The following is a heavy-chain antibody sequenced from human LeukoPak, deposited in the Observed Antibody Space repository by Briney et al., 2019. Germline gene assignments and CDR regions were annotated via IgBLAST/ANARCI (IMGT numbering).Heavy chain of an antibody. V-gene: IGHV3-53*01. CDR2: IYSGGST. CDR1: GVTVSSIY. D-gene: IGHD4-17*01. Sequence: GGSPRLSCAASGVTVSSIYMTWVRQAPGKGLEWVSVIYSGGSTYYADSVKGRFTISRDNSKNTLYLQMNSLRAEDTAVYYCTRGDYGDPKMDYWGQGTLVTVSS. CDR3: TRGDYGDPKMDY. J-gene: IGHJ4*02.